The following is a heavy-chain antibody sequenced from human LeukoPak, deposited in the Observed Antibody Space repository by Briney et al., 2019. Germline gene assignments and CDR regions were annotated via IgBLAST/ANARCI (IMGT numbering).Heavy chain of an antibody. D-gene: IGHD3-9*01. CDR2: ISSSGTYV. CDR3: ARASSKQLAGYLPDGFDI. Sequence: GGSLRLSCAASGFTFSSYAMSWVRQAPGKGLEWVSSISSSGTYVYYADSVKGRFTISRDNAKNSLSLQMNSLRADDAAVYYCARASSKQLAGYLPDGFDIWGQGTMVTVSS. CDR1: GFTFSSYA. J-gene: IGHJ3*02. V-gene: IGHV3-21*01.